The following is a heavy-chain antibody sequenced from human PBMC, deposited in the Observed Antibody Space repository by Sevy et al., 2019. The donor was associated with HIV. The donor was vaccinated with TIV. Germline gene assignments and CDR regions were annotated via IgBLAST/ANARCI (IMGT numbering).Heavy chain of an antibody. CDR2: IYYSGST. CDR1: GGSISSYY. V-gene: IGHV4-59*01. D-gene: IGHD2-2*01. CDR3: ARDMLGYCSSTSCYAEGYFDY. J-gene: IGHJ4*02. Sequence: SETLSLTCTVSGGSISSYYWSWIRQPPGKGLEWIGYIYYSGSTNYNPSLKSRVTISADTSKNQFSLKVSSVTAADTAVYYCARDMLGYCSSTSCYAEGYFDYWGQGTLVTVSS.